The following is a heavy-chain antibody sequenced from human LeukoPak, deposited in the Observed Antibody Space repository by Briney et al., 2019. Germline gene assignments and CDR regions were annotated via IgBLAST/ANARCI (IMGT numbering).Heavy chain of an antibody. V-gene: IGHV3-7*02. J-gene: IGHJ4*02. CDR2: IKPDGSEK. CDR1: GVMFPRYW. CDR3: AQRGYLDH. D-gene: IGHD2-15*01. Sequence: GASLRLSCAASGVMFPRYWMTWVRQAPGKGLEWVACIKPDGSEKYYVDSVKGRFTISRDNAKNSLYMQLNSLRAEDTAMYYCAQRGYLDHWGQGTLVTVSS.